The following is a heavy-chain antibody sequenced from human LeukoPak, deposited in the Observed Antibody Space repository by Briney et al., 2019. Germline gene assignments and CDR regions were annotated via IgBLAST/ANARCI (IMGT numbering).Heavy chain of an antibody. J-gene: IGHJ3*02. Sequence: GGSLRLSCAASDFSVNSYNMTWVRQAPGRGLEWLSLFYSDGKISYADSVRGRFTTSRHSSKNTLSLQMVSVREEDAAVYYCATTVHTRDDAFHIWGQGTMVTVSS. D-gene: IGHD1-26*01. CDR3: ATTVHTRDDAFHI. CDR1: DFSVNSYN. V-gene: IGHV3-53*04. CDR2: FYSDGKI.